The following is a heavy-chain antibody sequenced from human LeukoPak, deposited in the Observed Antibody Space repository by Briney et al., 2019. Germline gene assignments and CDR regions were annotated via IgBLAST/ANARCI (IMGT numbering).Heavy chain of an antibody. CDR3: ARDRLPSRYNGLDV. Sequence: PSETLSLTCTVSGGSISNYYWSWIRQPPGKGLEWIGFISNTGTTNYNPSLKSRVTISVDTPKNHFSLRLTSVTAADTAVYFCARDRLPSRYNGLDVWGQGTTVTVSS. D-gene: IGHD2-2*01. V-gene: IGHV4-59*01. CDR1: GGSISNYY. CDR2: ISNTGTT. J-gene: IGHJ6*02.